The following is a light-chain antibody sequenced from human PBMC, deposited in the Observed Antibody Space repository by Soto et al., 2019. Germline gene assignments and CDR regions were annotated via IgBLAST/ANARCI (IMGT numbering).Light chain of an antibody. Sequence: QSALTQPPSASGSPVQSVTISCTGTSSDVGGYNYVSWYQQHPGKAPKLMIYEVSKRPSGVPDRFSGSKSGNTASLTVSGLQAEDEADYYCSSYAGSILFGGGTKLTVL. CDR3: SSYAGSIL. J-gene: IGLJ2*01. CDR2: EVS. V-gene: IGLV2-8*01. CDR1: SSDVGGYNY.